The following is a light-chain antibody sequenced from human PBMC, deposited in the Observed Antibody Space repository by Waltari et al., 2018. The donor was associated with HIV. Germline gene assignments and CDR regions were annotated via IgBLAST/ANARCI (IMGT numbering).Light chain of an antibody. CDR3: QSCDSSLSGDYV. CDR1: SSNIGAGYD. J-gene: IGLJ1*01. CDR2: GNS. V-gene: IGLV1-40*01. Sequence: QSVLTQPPSVSGAPGQRVTISCTGSSSNIGAGYDVHWYQQLPGTAPKLLICGNSSRPSWVPGRFAGSRSGTSASLAITGLQAEDEADYYGQSCDSSLSGDYVFGTGTKVTVL.